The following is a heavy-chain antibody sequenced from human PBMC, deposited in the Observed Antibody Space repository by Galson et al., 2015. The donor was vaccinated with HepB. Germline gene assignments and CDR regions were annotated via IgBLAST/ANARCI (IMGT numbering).Heavy chain of an antibody. CDR2: IWYDGSKD. Sequence: SLRLSCAASGNTFSSHGMHWVRQAPGKGLEWVALIWYDGSKDYYLESVEGRFAVSRDNSKNILYLQMNSLRAEDTAAYYCARYYGNYRAFDYWGQGTLVTVSS. V-gene: IGHV3-33*04. D-gene: IGHD3-10*01. CDR3: ARYYGNYRAFDY. J-gene: IGHJ4*02. CDR1: GNTFSSHG.